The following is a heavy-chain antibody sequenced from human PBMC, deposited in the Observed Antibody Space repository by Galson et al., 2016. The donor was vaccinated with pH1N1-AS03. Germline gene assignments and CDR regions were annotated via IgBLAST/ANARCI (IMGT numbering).Heavy chain of an antibody. Sequence: SLRLSCAASGFTFSRNAMYWVRQAPGKGLEFVSAISSSGGSTYYANSVKDRFIISRDNSKNMLYLQMNSLRAEDTAIYYCTRDGTDTYFDFDFWGQG. D-gene: IGHD2/OR15-2a*01. CDR1: GFTFSRNA. J-gene: IGHJ4*02. CDR3: TRDGTDTYFDFDF. V-gene: IGHV3-64*01. CDR2: ISSSGGST.